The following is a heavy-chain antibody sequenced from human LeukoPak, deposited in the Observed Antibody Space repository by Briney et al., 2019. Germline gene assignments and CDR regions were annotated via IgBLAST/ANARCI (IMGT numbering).Heavy chain of an antibody. V-gene: IGHV3-9*03. CDR2: ISWNSGSI. D-gene: IGHD6-19*01. CDR3: AKDLVAGLGYYFDY. Sequence: GGSLRLSCAASGFTFDDYAMHWVRQAPGKGLEWVSGISWNSGSIGYADSVRGRFTISRDNAKNSLYLQMNSLRAEDMALYYCAKDLVAGLGYYFDYWGQGTLVTVSS. J-gene: IGHJ4*02. CDR1: GFTFDDYA.